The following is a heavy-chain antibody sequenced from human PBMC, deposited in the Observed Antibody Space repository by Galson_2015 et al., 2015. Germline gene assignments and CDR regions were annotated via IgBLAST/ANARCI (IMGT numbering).Heavy chain of an antibody. D-gene: IGHD6-13*01. CDR3: ARDNRVYTPLGGMDV. CDR1: GFTFSSCG. CDR2: IWYDGSNK. Sequence: SLRLSCAASGFTFSSCGMHWVRQAPGKGLEWVAVIWYDGSNKYYADSVKGRFTISRDNSKNTLYLQMNSLRAEDTAVYYCARDNRVYTPLGGMDVRGQGTTVPVSS. V-gene: IGHV3-33*01. J-gene: IGHJ6*02.